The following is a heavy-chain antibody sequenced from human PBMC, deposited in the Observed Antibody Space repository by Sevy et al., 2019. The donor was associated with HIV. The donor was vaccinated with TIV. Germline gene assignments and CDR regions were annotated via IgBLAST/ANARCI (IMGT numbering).Heavy chain of an antibody. J-gene: IGHJ1*01. D-gene: IGHD2-15*01. V-gene: IGHV3-30*18. Sequence: GGSLRLSCAASGFTFSTYGMHWVRQATGKGLEWVAVISYDGRHKYYADSVKGRFTISRDNSKNTLDLQMNSLRAEDTAVYYCAKDRDIVIVLGATALRQWGQGTLVTVSS. CDR1: GFTFSTYG. CDR3: AKDRDIVIVLGATALRQ. CDR2: ISYDGRHK.